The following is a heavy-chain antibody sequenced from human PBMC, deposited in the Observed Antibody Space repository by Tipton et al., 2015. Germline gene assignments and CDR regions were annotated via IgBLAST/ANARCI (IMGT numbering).Heavy chain of an antibody. D-gene: IGHD6-6*01. CDR1: GYSISSGYY. CDR2: IFHRGDT. CDR3: ARGELGDFDS. Sequence: GLVKPSETLSLTCDVSGYSISSGYYWGWIRQPPGKGLEWIGSIFHRGDTNYNPSLKSRVTISLDTSKNQFSLKLNSVTAADTAVYYCARGELGDFDSWGQGTLVTVSS. J-gene: IGHJ4*02. V-gene: IGHV4-38-2*01.